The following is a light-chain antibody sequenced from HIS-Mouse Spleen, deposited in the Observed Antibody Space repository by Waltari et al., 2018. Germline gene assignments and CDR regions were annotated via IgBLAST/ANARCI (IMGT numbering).Light chain of an antibody. Sequence: YALSHPLSVTGARENGPGIPWGGKNIGKKSVHWYKQKPGQAPVLVVYDDSDRPSGIPERFSGSNSGNTATLTISRVEAGDEADYYCQVWDSSSDHVVFGGGTKLTVL. CDR3: QVWDSSSDHVV. J-gene: IGLJ2*01. CDR1: NIGKKS. V-gene: IGLV3-21*03. CDR2: DDS.